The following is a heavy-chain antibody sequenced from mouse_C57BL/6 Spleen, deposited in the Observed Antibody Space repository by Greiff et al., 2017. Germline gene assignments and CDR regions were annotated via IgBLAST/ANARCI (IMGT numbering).Heavy chain of an antibody. CDR2: IWWDDDK. CDR1: GFSLSTFGMG. J-gene: IGHJ4*01. V-gene: IGHV8-8*01. CDR3: ARVVITTVGATGDYAMDY. D-gene: IGHD1-1*01. Sequence: QVTLKVSGPGILQPSPTLSLSCSFSGFSLSTFGMGVGWLRQPPGKGLEWLAHIWWDDDKYYNPALKSRHTISKDTSKNQVFLKIANVDTADTATYYGARVVITTVGATGDYAMDYWGQGTSVTVSS.